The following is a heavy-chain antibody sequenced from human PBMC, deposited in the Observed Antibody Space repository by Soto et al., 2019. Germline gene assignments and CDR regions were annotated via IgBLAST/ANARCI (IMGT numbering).Heavy chain of an antibody. CDR1: GFTFSTHS. CDR2: ITSSSVTM. V-gene: IGHV3-48*01. CDR3: VGEVGFQLIY. J-gene: IGHJ4*02. Sequence: EVQLVESGGGLVQPGGSLRLCCAASGFTFSTHSMNWVRQAPGKGLEWISYITSSSVTMYADSVKGRFTISRDNAKNSLYLQMNSLRAEDTAVYFCVGEVGFQLIYWGQGTLVTVSS. D-gene: IGHD2-2*01.